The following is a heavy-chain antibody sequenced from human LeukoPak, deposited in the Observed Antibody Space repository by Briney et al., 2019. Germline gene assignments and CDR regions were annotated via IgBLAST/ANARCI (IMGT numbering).Heavy chain of an antibody. V-gene: IGHV3-23*01. Sequence: PGGSLDLSCAASGFTFTTYAMGWVRQAPGKGLGGVSAISGSGGATYYADSVKGRFTISRDNSKHTLYLQMSGLRVEDTAIYYCPNGLTNSEYHWDSYYYALDVWGQGTTVTVSS. CDR1: GFTFTTYA. CDR3: PNGLTNSEYHWDSYYYALDV. J-gene: IGHJ6*02. D-gene: IGHD1-20*01. CDR2: ISGSGGAT.